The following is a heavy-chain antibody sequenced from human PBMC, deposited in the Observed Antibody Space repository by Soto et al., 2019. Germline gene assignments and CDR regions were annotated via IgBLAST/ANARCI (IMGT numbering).Heavy chain of an antibody. Sequence: PGGSLRLSCAASGFTISSHGMHCVRQAPGKGLEWVATLWYDERNIYYADSVKGRFTISRDNSKNTLYLQMNSLRAEDTAVYYCAKVPSSLLWFGELSPFDPWGQGTLVTVPQ. CDR2: LWYDERNI. CDR3: AKVPSSLLWFGELSPFDP. D-gene: IGHD3-10*01. CDR1: GFTISSHG. J-gene: IGHJ5*02. V-gene: IGHV3-30*02.